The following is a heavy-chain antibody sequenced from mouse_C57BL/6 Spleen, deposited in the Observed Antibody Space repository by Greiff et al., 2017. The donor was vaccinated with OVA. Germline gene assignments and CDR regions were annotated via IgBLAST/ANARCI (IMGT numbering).Heavy chain of an antibody. V-gene: IGHV1-64*01. D-gene: IGHD2-3*01. CDR1: GYSFTSYW. J-gene: IGHJ2*01. CDR3: ATSYDGYPDY. CDR2: ILPNSGST. Sequence: QVQLQQPGAELVKPGASVKLSCTASGYSFTSYWIHWVKQRPGQGLEWIGMILPNSGSTNYNEKFKSKATLTVYKSSSTAYMQLSSLTSEDTAVYYCATSYDGYPDYWGQGTTLTVSS.